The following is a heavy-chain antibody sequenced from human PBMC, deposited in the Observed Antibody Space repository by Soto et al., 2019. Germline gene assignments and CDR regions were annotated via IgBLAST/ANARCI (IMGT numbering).Heavy chain of an antibody. CDR1: GFTVSSYA. CDR2: ISGSGGST. V-gene: IGHV3-23*01. CDR3: AKVPLIVVVITTSYRYFDY. Sequence: PGGSLRLSCAASGFTVSSYAMSWVRQAPGKGLEWVSAISGSGGSTYYADSVKGRFTISRDNSKNTLYPQMNSLRAEDTAVYYCAKVPLIVVVITTSYRYFDYWGQGTLVTVSS. D-gene: IGHD3-22*01. J-gene: IGHJ4*02.